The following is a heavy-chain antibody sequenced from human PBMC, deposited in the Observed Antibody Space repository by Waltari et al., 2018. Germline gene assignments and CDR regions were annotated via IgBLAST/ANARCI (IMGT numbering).Heavy chain of an antibody. CDR3: ARDTGEYRVLDY. Sequence: EVQLVESGGGLVQPGESLTLSCAASGFTFDAYAMHWVRQRPGKGLEWVSGITWDSDNIDYADSVRGRFSISRDNAQSILFLTMNSLKPEDTALYFCARDTGEYRVLDYWGQGTLVTVSS. J-gene: IGHJ4*02. D-gene: IGHD4-17*01. V-gene: IGHV3-9*01. CDR2: ITWDSDNI. CDR1: GFTFDAYA.